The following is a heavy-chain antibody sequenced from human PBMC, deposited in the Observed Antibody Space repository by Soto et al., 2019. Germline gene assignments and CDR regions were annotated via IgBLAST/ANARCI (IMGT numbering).Heavy chain of an antibody. CDR2: ISGSGGST. D-gene: IGHD1-26*01. V-gene: IGHV3-23*01. J-gene: IGHJ5*02. CDR1: GFTFSSYA. Sequence: EVQLLESGGDLVQPGGSLRLSCAASGFTFSSYAMTWVRQAPGKGLEWGSAISGSGGSTYYADSVKGRFTISRDNAKNTQYLQKNSLRGENTAVYYCAKDLIGRVEYNWFDPWGQGTLVTVSS. CDR3: AKDLIGRVEYNWFDP.